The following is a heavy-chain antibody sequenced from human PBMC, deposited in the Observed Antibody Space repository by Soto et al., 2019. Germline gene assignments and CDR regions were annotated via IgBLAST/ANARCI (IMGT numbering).Heavy chain of an antibody. J-gene: IGHJ4*02. D-gene: IGHD2-21*02. CDR3: ARAYCGGDCFAGDY. V-gene: IGHV3-74*01. Sequence: HPGVSLGLSCAASGFTFSNYGMHWVRQAPGKGLVWVSHTNTDESRTDYADSVKGRFTISRDNARNTLYLQMNSLRPEDTAVYYCARAYCGGDCFAGDYWGQGILVT. CDR2: TNTDESRT. CDR1: GFTFSNYG.